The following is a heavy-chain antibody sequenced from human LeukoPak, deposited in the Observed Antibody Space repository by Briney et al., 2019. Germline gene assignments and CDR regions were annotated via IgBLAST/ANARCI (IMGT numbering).Heavy chain of an antibody. CDR2: IWYDGTNK. CDR3: AKDSLAAATPFDY. D-gene: IGHD6-13*01. CDR1: GFTFSSYG. V-gene: IGHV3-30*02. J-gene: IGHJ4*02. Sequence: GGSLRLSCAASGFTFSSYGMHWVRQAPGKGLEWVAVIWYDGTNKYYTDSVKGRFTISRDNSKNTLYLQMNSLRAEDTAVYYCAKDSLAAATPFDYWGQGTLVTVSS.